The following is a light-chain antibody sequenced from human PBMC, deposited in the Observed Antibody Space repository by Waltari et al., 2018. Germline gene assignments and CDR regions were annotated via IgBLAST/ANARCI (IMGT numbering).Light chain of an antibody. Sequence: QSALTHPASGSGSPGQSITISRTGTSSDVGRYNLVSWYQQHPGKTPKLMIYEGSKRPSGVSNRFSGSKSGNTASLTISGLQAEDEADYYCCSYAGSSTYVFGTGTKVTVL. J-gene: IGLJ1*01. V-gene: IGLV2-23*01. CDR3: CSYAGSSTYV. CDR2: EGS. CDR1: SSDVGRYNL.